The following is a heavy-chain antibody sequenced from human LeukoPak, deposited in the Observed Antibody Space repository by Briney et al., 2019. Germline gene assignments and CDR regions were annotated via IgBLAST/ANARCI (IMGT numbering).Heavy chain of an antibody. Sequence: PSETLSLTCAVYGGSPSGYYWSWIRQSPGKGLEWIGEISHSGSSNYDPSLKSRVTISVDASKNQFSLKLKSVTAADTAVYYCTRLTWELPPGGLYYSYYMDVWGKGTTVTVSS. J-gene: IGHJ6*03. CDR3: TRLTWELPPGGLYYSYYMDV. V-gene: IGHV4-34*01. CDR1: GGSPSGYY. D-gene: IGHD1-26*01. CDR2: ISHSGSS.